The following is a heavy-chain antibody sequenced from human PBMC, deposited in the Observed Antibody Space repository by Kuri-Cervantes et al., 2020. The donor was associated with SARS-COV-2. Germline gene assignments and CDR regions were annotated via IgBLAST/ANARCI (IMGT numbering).Heavy chain of an antibody. D-gene: IGHD3-3*01. CDR3: ARDGGVYDPRVLRFLEWVSDYYYGMDV. CDR2: ISPIFGKA. V-gene: IGHV1-69*05. CDR1: GGNFSNYA. Sequence: SVKVSCKASGGNFSNYAITWVRQAPGPGLEWVGGISPIFGKAKYAQKFQGRVTMTRDTSTSTVYMELSSLRSEDTAVYYCARDGGVYDPRVLRFLEWVSDYYYGMDVWGQGTTVTVSS. J-gene: IGHJ6*02.